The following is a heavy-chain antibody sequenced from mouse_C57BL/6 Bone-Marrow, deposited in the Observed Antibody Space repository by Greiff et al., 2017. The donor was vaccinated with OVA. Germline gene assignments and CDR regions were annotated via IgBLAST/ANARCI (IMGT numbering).Heavy chain of an antibody. CDR1: GFTFSSYG. V-gene: IGHV5-6*01. CDR3: ARHYYGSSYY. Sequence: EVKLVESGGDLVKPGGSLKLSCAASGFTFSSYGMSWVRQTPDKRLEWVATISSGGSYTYYPDSVKGRFTISRDNAKNTLYLQMSSLKSEDTAMCYCARHYYGSSYYWGQGTTLTVSS. D-gene: IGHD1-1*01. J-gene: IGHJ2*01. CDR2: ISSGGSYT.